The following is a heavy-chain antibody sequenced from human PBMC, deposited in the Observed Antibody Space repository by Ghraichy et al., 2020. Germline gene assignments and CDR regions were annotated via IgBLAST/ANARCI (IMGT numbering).Heavy chain of an antibody. J-gene: IGHJ4*02. CDR1: GFTFSSYW. V-gene: IGHV3-74*01. Sequence: GGSLRLSCAASGFTFSSYWMHWVRQAPGRGLVWVSRINSDGSSTSYADSVKGRITISRDNAKNTLYLQMNSLRAEDTAVYYCARAPGGVLADYWGQGTLVTVSS. CDR2: INSDGSST. CDR3: ARAPGGVLADY. D-gene: IGHD1-26*01.